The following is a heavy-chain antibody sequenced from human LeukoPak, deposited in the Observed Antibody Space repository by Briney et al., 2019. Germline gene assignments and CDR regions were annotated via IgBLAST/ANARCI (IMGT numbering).Heavy chain of an antibody. CDR2: ISYDGSNK. CDR3: AKDRSSSYFDY. J-gene: IGHJ4*02. CDR1: GFTFSSYA. D-gene: IGHD6-6*01. Sequence: PGGSLRLSCAASGFTFSSYAMHWVRQAPGKGLEWVAVISYDGSNKYYADSVKGRFTISRDNPKNTLYLQMNSLRAEDTAVYYCAKDRSSSYFDYWGQGTLVTVSS. V-gene: IGHV3-30*04.